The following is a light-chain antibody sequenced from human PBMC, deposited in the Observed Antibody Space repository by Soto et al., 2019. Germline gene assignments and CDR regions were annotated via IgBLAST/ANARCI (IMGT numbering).Light chain of an antibody. CDR1: QSVSSHY. CDR2: DAS. V-gene: IGKV3D-20*01. J-gene: IGKJ5*01. Sequence: EVILTQSPGTLSLSPGEGATLSCGASQSVSSHYVARYQHQPGQAPRLLIHDASTRATGIPDRFSGSRSGTDFTLTIRRLEPEDAAVYYCQQYGSSPITFGQGTRLEIK. CDR3: QQYGSSPIT.